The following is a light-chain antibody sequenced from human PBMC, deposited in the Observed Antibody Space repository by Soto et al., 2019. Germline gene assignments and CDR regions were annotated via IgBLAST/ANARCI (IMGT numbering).Light chain of an antibody. V-gene: IGKV1-16*02. CDR2: DAS. J-gene: IGKJ4*01. CDR1: QDISHY. CDR3: QQYNSYSLT. Sequence: DVQMTQSPSSLSASLGDRVTITCRASQDISHYLAWFQQKSGKAPKSLIYDASSLQSGVPSKFSGSGSGTNFTLTIRSLQPEDFATYYCQQYNSYSLTFGGGTKVEFK.